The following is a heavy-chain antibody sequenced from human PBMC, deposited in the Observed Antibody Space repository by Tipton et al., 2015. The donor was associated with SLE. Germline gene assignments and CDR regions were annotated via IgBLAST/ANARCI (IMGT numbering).Heavy chain of an antibody. J-gene: IGHJ1*01. D-gene: IGHD4-17*01. V-gene: IGHV3-53*05. CDR3: ARGGYGDFEYFQH. Sequence: SLRLSCAVSGLTVSSNYMSWVRQGPGKGLEWVSIINSDGSTSSADSVKGRFTISRDNSKNTLILQMNRLRSEDTAVYFCARGGYGDFEYFQHWGQGTLVTVSS. CDR1: GLTVSSNY. CDR2: INSDGST.